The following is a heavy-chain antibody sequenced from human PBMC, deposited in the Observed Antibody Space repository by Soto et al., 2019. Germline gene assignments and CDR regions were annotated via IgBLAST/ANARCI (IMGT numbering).Heavy chain of an antibody. J-gene: IGHJ4*02. CDR1: GFTFSDYY. CDR3: ARDQVTMVRGVIISYFAY. CDR2: ISSSSSYT. Sequence: QVQLVESGGGLVKPGGSLRLSCAASGFTFSDYYMSWIRQAPGKGLEWVSYISSSSSYTNYADSVKGRFTISRDNAKNSLYMQMNSLGAEDTAVYYCARDQVTMVRGVIISYFAYWGQGTLVTVSS. V-gene: IGHV3-11*06. D-gene: IGHD3-10*01.